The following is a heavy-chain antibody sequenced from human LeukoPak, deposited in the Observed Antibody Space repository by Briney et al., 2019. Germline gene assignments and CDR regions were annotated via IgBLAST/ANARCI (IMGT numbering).Heavy chain of an antibody. Sequence: GASVKVSCKASGYNFINYGISWARQAPGQRPEWMGWISGYNGKATYAQKFQGRVTMTTDTSTSTAYMELRSLRSDDTAVYYCARDGYRLSGYFYYMDVWGKGTTVAVSS. CDR3: ARDGYRLSGYFYYMDV. V-gene: IGHV1-18*01. D-gene: IGHD2-2*03. CDR2: ISGYNGKA. J-gene: IGHJ6*03. CDR1: GYNFINYG.